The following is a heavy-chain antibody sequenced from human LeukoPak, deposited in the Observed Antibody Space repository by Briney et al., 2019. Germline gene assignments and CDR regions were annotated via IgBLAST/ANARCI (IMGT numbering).Heavy chain of an antibody. D-gene: IGHD5/OR15-5a*01. V-gene: IGHV3-23*01. CDR1: GFTFSSYG. Sequence: GGSLRLSCAASGFTFSSYGMSWVRQAPRKGLEWVSTISGSGGTTYYADSVKGRFTISRDISMNTLYLQMNSLRAEDTAVYYCAKGSTRDFDYWGQGTLVTVSS. CDR2: ISGSGGTT. CDR3: AKGSTRDFDY. J-gene: IGHJ4*02.